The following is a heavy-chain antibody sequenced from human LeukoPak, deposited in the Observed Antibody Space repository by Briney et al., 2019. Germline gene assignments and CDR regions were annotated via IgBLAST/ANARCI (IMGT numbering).Heavy chain of an antibody. V-gene: IGHV4-34*01. J-gene: IGHJ4*02. CDR2: INHSGST. CDR3: ARGPAAVTYYFDY. Sequence: SETLSLTCAVYGGSFSGYYWSWISQPPGKGLEWIGEINHSGSTNYNPSLKSRVTISVDTSKNQFSLKLSSVTAADTAVYYCARGPAAVTYYFDYWGQGTLVTVSS. D-gene: IGHD6-13*01. CDR1: GGSFSGYY.